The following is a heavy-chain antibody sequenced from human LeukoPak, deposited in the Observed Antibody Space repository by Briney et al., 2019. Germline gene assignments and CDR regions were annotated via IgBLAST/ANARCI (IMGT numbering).Heavy chain of an antibody. CDR3: ATDVFAVVPAAIYYYR. CDR1: GYTLTELS. J-gene: IGHJ4*02. V-gene: IGHV1-24*01. CDR2: FDPEDGET. D-gene: IGHD2-2*02. Sequence: ASVKVFCKVSGYTLTELSMHWVRQAPGKGLEWMGGFDPEDGETIYAQKFQGRVTMTEDTSTDTAYMELSSLRSEDTAVYYCATDVFAVVPAAIYYYRWGQGTLVTVSS.